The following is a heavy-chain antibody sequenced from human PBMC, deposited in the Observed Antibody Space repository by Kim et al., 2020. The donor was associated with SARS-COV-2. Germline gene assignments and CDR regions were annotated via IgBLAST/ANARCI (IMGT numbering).Heavy chain of an antibody. CDR3: ARSRNVLRYFDWLLYNGYYVDY. CDR1: GGSISSYY. J-gene: IGHJ4*02. CDR2: IYYSGST. D-gene: IGHD3-9*01. Sequence: SETLSLTCTVSGGSISSYYWSWIRQPPGKGLEWIGFIYYSGSTNYNPSLKSRVTISVDTSKNQFSLKLSSVTAADTAVYYCARSRNVLRYFDWLLYNGYYVDYWGQGTLVTVSS. V-gene: IGHV4-59*01.